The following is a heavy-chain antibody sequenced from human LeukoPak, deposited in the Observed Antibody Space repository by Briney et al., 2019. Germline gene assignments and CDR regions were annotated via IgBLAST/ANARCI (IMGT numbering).Heavy chain of an antibody. CDR2: IYYSGNT. V-gene: IGHV4-59*01. J-gene: IGHJ3*02. Sequence: PSETLSLTCTVSGDSISNYYWSWIRQPPGKGLEWIGYIYYSGNTDYNPSLKSRVTVSVDTSKNQFSLRLNSVTAADTAVYYCARYRNEALFAFDIWGQGTMVTVSS. D-gene: IGHD1-14*01. CDR1: GDSISNYY. CDR3: ARYRNEALFAFDI.